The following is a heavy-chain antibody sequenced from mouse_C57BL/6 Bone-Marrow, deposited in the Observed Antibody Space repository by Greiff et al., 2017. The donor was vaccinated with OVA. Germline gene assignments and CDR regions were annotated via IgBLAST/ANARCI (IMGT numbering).Heavy chain of an antibody. CDR3: LRISSDYAMDY. Sequence: GGVLVQPNGSLKLSCAASGFSFNTYAMNWVRQAPGKGLEWVARLRSNNTYYAPYYADSVKDRFTISRDDSESMLYLQMNNLKTEDTAMYDWLRISSDYAMDYWGQGTSVTVSS. V-gene: IGHV10-1*01. CDR2: LRSNNTYYAP. J-gene: IGHJ4*01. CDR1: GFSFNTYA. D-gene: IGHD1-1*01.